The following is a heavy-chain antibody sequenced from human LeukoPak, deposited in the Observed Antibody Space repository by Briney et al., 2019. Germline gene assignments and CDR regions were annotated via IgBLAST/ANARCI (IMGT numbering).Heavy chain of an antibody. J-gene: IGHJ4*02. CDR2: INPNSGNT. D-gene: IGHD3-22*01. CDR3: ARSATMIVVAPFDY. V-gene: IGHV1-18*04. CDR1: GYTFTGYY. Sequence: ASVKVSCKASGYTFTGYYMHWVRQAPGQGLEWMGWINPNSGNTNYAQKLQGRVTMTTDTSTSTAYMELRSLRSDDTAVYYCARSATMIVVAPFDYWGQGTLVTVSS.